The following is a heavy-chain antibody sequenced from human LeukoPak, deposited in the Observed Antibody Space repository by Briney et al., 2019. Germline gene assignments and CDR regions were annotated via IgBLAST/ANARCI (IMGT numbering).Heavy chain of an antibody. CDR3: ARSGGYSGYPLDY. Sequence: GESLRLSCAASGFTFSTYAMMWVRQAPGKGLEWVSSISSSSRYIYYADSLKGRSTISRDNAKNSLYLQMNSLRAEDTAVYYCARSGGYSGYPLDYWGQGTLVTVSS. V-gene: IGHV3-21*01. CDR2: ISSSSRYI. CDR1: GFTFSTYA. D-gene: IGHD5-12*01. J-gene: IGHJ4*02.